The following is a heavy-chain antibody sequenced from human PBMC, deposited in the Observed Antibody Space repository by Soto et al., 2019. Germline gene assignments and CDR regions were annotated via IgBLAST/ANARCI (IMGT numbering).Heavy chain of an antibody. CDR1: GGSFSGYY. CDR3: ARGLALLGQFGSVYDY. J-gene: IGHJ4*01. CDR2: INHSGST. D-gene: IGHD3-3*01. V-gene: IGHV4-34*01. Sequence: QVQLQQWGAGLLKPSETLSLTCAVYGGSFSGYYWSWIRQPPGKGLEWIGEINHSGSTNYNPSLKSRVTISVDKSKHQVSLKLSSVTAADTAVYYCARGLALLGQFGSVYDYWGHGTLVTVSS.